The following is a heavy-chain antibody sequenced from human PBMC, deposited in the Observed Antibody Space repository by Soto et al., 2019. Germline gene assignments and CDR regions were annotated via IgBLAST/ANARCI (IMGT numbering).Heavy chain of an antibody. J-gene: IGHJ6*02. CDR1: GGSFSGYY. V-gene: IGHV4-34*01. Sequence: QVQLQQWGAGLLKPSETLSLTCAVYGGSFSGYYWSWIRQPPGKGLEWIGEINHSGSTNYNPSLKSRVTISVDTSKNQFSLKLGSVTAADTAVYYCARGGGLGYCSSTSCPRWKYVMDVWGQGTTVTVSS. CDR2: INHSGST. D-gene: IGHD2-2*01. CDR3: ARGGGLGYCSSTSCPRWKYVMDV.